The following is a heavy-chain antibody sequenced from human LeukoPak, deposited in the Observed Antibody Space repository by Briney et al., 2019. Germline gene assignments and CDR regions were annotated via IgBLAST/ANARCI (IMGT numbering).Heavy chain of an antibody. CDR1: GYTFTSYY. J-gene: IGHJ4*02. D-gene: IGHD1-26*01. CDR3: AREWWELPIGNPFGY. CDR2: INPSGGST. Sequence: VASVKVSCEASGYTFTSYYMHWVRPAPGQGLEWMGIINPSGGSTSYAQKFQGRVTMTRDMSTSTVYMELSSLRSEDTAVYYCAREWWELPIGNPFGYWGQGTLVTVSS. V-gene: IGHV1-46*01.